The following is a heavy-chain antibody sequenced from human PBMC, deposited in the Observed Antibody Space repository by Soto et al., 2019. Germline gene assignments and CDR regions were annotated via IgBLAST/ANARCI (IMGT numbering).Heavy chain of an antibody. CDR3: ARGGDYGDYKFHV. CDR2: IIPSLAIA. V-gene: IGHV1-69*02. CDR1: GGAFSSYS. J-gene: IGHJ6*02. Sequence: QVQLVQSGAEVKKPGSSVKVSCKASGGAFSSYSITWVRQAPGQGLEWMGRIIPSLAIADYAQKFQGRVTSTAAKSTSTAYMELSILRSDDTAAYYCARGGDYGDYKFHVWAQGTTVTFSS. D-gene: IGHD4-17*01.